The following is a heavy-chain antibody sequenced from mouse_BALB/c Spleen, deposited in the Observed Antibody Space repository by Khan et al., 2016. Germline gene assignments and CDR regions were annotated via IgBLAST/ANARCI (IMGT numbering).Heavy chain of an antibody. J-gene: IGHJ4*01. V-gene: IGHV2-9*02. CDR2: IWAGGST. CDR3: ARRYGNYVEAMDY. Sequence: VQLQESGPGLVAPSQSLSITCTVSGFSLTSYGVHWVRQPPGKGLEWLGVIWAGGSTNYNSALMSRLSISKDNSKSQVFLKMNSLQTDDTAMYYWARRYGNYVEAMDYWGQGTSVTVSS. CDR1: GFSLTSYG. D-gene: IGHD2-10*02.